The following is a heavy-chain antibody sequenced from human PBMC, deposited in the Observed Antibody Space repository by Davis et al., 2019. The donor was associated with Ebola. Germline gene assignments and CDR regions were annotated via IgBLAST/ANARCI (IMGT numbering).Heavy chain of an antibody. D-gene: IGHD3-10*01. CDR3: AIPLEGSYSYYGMDV. CDR1: GLDLCPTY. J-gene: IGHJ6*02. CDR2: IFPAFPET. V-gene: IGHV5-51*01. Sequence: GESLKIPCSAPGLDLCPTYINWVRQMPGKGLEWIGVIFPAFPETRYGPFLEGHVTLSADKSTNTVYLQWASLKASDTAMYYCAIPLEGSYSYYGMDVWGQGTSVTVSS.